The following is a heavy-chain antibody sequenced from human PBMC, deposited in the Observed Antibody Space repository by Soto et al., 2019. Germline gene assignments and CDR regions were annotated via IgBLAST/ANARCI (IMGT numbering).Heavy chain of an antibody. CDR3: ARDRVDTAIDYYYGMDV. V-gene: IGHV1-46*01. Sequence: ASVKVSCKASGYTFTSYYMYWVSQAPGQGLEWMGIINPSGGSTSYAQKFQGRVTMTRDTSTSTVYIELSSLRSEDTAVYYCARDRVDTAIDYYYGMDVWGQGTTVTVSS. J-gene: IGHJ6*02. CDR2: INPSGGST. CDR1: GYTFTSYY. D-gene: IGHD5-18*01.